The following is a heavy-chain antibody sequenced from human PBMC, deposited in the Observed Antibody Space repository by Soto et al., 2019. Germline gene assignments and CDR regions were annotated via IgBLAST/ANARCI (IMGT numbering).Heavy chain of an antibody. CDR3: ARTDTMVRGVITNWFDP. CDR1: GFSLSNARMG. CDR2: IFSNDEK. J-gene: IGHJ5*02. D-gene: IGHD3-10*01. Sequence: QVTLKESGPVLVKPTETLTLTCTVSGFSLSNARMGVSWMRQPPGKALEWLAHIFSNDEKSYSTSLKSRLTISKDTSKSQVVLTMTNMDPVDTATYYCARTDTMVRGVITNWFDPWGQGTLVTVSS. V-gene: IGHV2-26*01.